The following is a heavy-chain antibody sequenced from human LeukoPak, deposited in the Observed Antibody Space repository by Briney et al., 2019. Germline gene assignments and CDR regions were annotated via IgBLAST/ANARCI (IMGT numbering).Heavy chain of an antibody. Sequence: SETLSLTCILSGGTFRTYYWTWIRQPPGKGLEWIGYVYNSGSTNYSNYNPSLKSRVTISVDTSKNQFSLKLSSVTAADTAVYYWARAGGYGEYGMDVWGQGTADTVS. CDR3: ARAGGYGEYGMDV. D-gene: IGHD6-25*01. V-gene: IGHV4-59*01. J-gene: IGHJ6*02. CDR2: VYNSGST. CDR1: GGTFRTYY.